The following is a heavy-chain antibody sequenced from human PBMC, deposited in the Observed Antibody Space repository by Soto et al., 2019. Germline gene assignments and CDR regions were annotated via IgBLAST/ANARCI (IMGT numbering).Heavy chain of an antibody. D-gene: IGHD3-22*01. V-gene: IGHV4-30-4*01. CDR1: GGSISSGDYY. Sequence: QVQLQESGPGLVKPSQTLSLTCTVSGGSISSGDYYWSWIRQPPGKGLEWIGYIYYSGSTYYNPSLKNRITISVDTPKNQLSLKLSSVTAPDTAVYYSARAFDDSSGYYGGLGYWGQGTLVTVSS. CDR2: IYYSGST. J-gene: IGHJ4*02. CDR3: ARAFDDSSGYYGGLGY.